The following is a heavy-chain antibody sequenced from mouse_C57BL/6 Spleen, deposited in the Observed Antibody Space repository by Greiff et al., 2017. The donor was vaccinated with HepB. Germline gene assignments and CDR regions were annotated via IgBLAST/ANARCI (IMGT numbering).Heavy chain of an antibody. Sequence: EVQLVESGGGLVKPGGSLKLSCAASGFTFSDYGMHWVRQAPEQGLEWVAYVSSDSCTIYYADTVKGRFTISRDKAKNTLFLQMTSLRSEDTAMYYCARQAYYGSTLFDYWGQGTTLTVSS. CDR3: ARQAYYGSTLFDY. D-gene: IGHD1-1*01. J-gene: IGHJ2*01. V-gene: IGHV5-17*01. CDR1: GFTFSDYG. CDR2: VSSDSCTI.